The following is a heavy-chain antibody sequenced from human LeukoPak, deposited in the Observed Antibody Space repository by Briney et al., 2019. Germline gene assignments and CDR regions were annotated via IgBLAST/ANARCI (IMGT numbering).Heavy chain of an antibody. J-gene: IGHJ3*02. CDR1: GGSISSYY. D-gene: IGHD3-3*01. CDR3: ARDYDFWSGPSGGYFDI. Sequence: SETLSLTCTVSGGSISSYYWSWIRQPAGKGLEWIGRIYTSGSTNCNPSLKSRVTMSVDTSKNQFSLKLSSVTAADTAVYYCARDYDFWSGPSGGYFDIWGQGTMVTVSS. V-gene: IGHV4-4*07. CDR2: IYTSGST.